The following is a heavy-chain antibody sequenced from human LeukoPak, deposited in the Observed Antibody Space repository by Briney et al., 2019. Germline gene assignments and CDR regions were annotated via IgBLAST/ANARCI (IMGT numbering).Heavy chain of an antibody. CDR2: VSGYGGVT. Sequence: GGSLRLSCAASGFSFVDYAMTWVRQAPGKGPEWVSVVSGYGGVTYYADAVKGRFTASRDNSKNTLYLQMDNLRVEDTAVYYCAKAQGYFDYWGQGAQVAVSS. CDR1: GFSFVDYA. CDR3: AKAQGYFDY. J-gene: IGHJ4*02. V-gene: IGHV3-23*01.